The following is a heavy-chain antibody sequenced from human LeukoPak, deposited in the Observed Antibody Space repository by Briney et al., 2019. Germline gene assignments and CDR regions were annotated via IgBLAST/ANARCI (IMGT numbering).Heavy chain of an antibody. CDR3: ARDAGSYSFNY. Sequence: PGGSLRLSCAASGFIFSDYYMSWIRQAQGKGLEWVSYISSSGNTINYADSVKGRFTISRDNARNSLYLQMNSLRAEDTAVYYCARDAGSYSFNYWGQGTLVTVSS. CDR2: ISSSGNTI. J-gene: IGHJ4*02. CDR1: GFIFSDYY. V-gene: IGHV3-11*04. D-gene: IGHD6-13*01.